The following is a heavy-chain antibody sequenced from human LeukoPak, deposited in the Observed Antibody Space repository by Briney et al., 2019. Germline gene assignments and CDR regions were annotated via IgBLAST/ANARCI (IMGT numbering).Heavy chain of an antibody. D-gene: IGHD3-22*01. CDR2: IYPGDSDT. CDR3: ARYLDSSGYYDAFDI. V-gene: IGHV5-51*01. J-gene: IGHJ3*02. Sequence: GESLKISRKGSGYSFTSYWIGWVRQMPGKGLEWMGIIYPGDSDTRYSPSFQGQVTISADKSISTAYLQWSSLKASDTAMYYCARYLDSSGYYDAFDIWGQGTMVTVSS. CDR1: GYSFTSYW.